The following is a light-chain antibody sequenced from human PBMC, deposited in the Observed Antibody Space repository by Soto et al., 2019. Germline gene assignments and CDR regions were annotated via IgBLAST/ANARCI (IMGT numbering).Light chain of an antibody. V-gene: IGKV3-11*01. CDR3: QQRSNWPPT. CDR1: QSVSSY. Sequence: EIVLTQSPATLSLSRGEVAALSCRASQSVSSYLAWYQQKPGQAPRLLIYDASNRATGIPARFSGSGSGTDFTLTISSLEPEDFAVYYCQQRSNWPPTFGQGTKVDIK. J-gene: IGKJ1*01. CDR2: DAS.